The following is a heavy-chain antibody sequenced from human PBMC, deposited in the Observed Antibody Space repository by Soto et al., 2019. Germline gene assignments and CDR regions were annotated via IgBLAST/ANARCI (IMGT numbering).Heavy chain of an antibody. J-gene: IGHJ3*02. Sequence: QMQLVQSGAELKKPGSSVKVSCKASGGTFSSYAISWVRQAPGQGLEWMGGIIPIFGTANYAQKFQGRVTITADESTSTAYMELSSLRSEDTAVYYCARDLDDPHGAFDIWGQGTMVSVSS. CDR3: ARDLDDPHGAFDI. CDR1: GGTFSSYA. D-gene: IGHD1-1*01. V-gene: IGHV1-69*01. CDR2: IIPIFGTA.